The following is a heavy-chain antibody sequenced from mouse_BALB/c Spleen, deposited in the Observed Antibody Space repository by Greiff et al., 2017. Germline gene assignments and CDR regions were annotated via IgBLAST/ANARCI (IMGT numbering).Heavy chain of an antibody. CDR3: ARGISDVYDGFAY. CDR1: GFTFSDYY. J-gene: IGHJ3*01. Sequence: DVHLVESGGGLVKPGGSLKLSCAASGFTFSDYYMYWVRQTPEKRLEWVATISDGGSYTYYPDSMKGRFTISRDNAKNNLYLQMSSLKSEDTAMYYCARGISDVYDGFAYWGQGTLVTVSA. D-gene: IGHD2-2*01. V-gene: IGHV5-4*02. CDR2: ISDGGSYT.